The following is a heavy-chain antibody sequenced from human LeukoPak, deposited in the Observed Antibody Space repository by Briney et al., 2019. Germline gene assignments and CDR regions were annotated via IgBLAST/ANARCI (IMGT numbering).Heavy chain of an antibody. Sequence: SETLSLTCAVSGYSNSSGYYWGWIRQPPGKGLEWIGSIYHSESSYYNPSLKSRVTIWIDTSKNQFSLKLSSVTAADTAVYYCARHGPSADIVVVPAAVNSFDPWGQGTLVTVSS. V-gene: IGHV4-38-2*01. D-gene: IGHD2-2*01. CDR3: ARHGPSADIVVVPAAVNSFDP. CDR2: IYHSESS. J-gene: IGHJ5*02. CDR1: GYSNSSGYY.